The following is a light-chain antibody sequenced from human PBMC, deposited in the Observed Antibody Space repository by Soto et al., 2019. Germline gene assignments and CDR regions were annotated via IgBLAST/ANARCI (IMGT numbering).Light chain of an antibody. CDR3: QQYYSAPPLT. CDR1: HIVXXSSNSKNY. Sequence: DIVIAHSPDSLAFAXAQIXXISXXSNHIVXXSSNSKNYLAWYQQKPGQPPKLLIYWASTRESGVPDRFSGIGSGTDFTHTISSLYAEDVAVYYSQQYYSAPPLTFGGGTKVDIK. CDR2: WAS. V-gene: IGKV4-1*01. J-gene: IGKJ4*01.